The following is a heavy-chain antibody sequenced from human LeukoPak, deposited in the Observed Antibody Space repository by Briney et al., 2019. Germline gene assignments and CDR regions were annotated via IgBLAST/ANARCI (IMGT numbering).Heavy chain of an antibody. V-gene: IGHV3-30*18. J-gene: IGHJ5*02. D-gene: IGHD3-10*01. CDR2: ISYDGSSK. CDR1: GFTFSSYG. CDR3: AKDHYYGSGSYSDP. Sequence: PGRSLRLSCAASGFTFSSYGMHWVRQAPGKGLEWVAVISYDGSSKYYADSVKGRFTISRDNSKNTLYLQMNSLRAEDTAVYYCAKDHYYGSGSYSDPWGQGTLVTVSS.